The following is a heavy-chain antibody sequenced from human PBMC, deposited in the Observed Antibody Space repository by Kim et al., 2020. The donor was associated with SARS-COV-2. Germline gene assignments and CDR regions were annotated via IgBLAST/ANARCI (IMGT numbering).Heavy chain of an antibody. J-gene: IGHJ6*02. CDR1: GYTFTGYY. CDR3: ARDAGDLVVVAATLYGMDV. Sequence: ASVKVSCKASGYTFTGYYMHWVRQAPGQGLEWMGWINPNSGGTNYAQKFQGRVTMTRDTSISTAYMELSRLRSDDTAVYYCARDAGDLVVVAATLYGMDVWGQGTTVTVSS. CDR2: INPNSGGT. D-gene: IGHD2-15*01. V-gene: IGHV1-2*02.